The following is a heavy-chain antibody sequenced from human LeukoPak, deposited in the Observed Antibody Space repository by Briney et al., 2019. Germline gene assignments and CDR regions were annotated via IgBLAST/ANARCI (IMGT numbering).Heavy chain of an antibody. CDR1: GSSISRGAYY. V-gene: IGHV4-31*03. CDR3: ARAPDPNFYDRSGFDY. CDR2: IHYSGST. D-gene: IGHD3-22*01. Sequence: SETLSLTCTVSGSSISRGAYYWSWIRHRPGKGLEWIGYIHYSGSTYYNPSLKSRVTISVDTSKNQFSLNLSSVTAADTAVYYCARAPDPNFYDRSGFDYWGQGTLITVSS. J-gene: IGHJ4*02.